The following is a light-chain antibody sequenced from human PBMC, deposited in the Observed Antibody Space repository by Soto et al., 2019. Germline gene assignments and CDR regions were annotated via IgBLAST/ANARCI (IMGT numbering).Light chain of an antibody. V-gene: IGLV2-14*03. J-gene: IGLJ1*01. CDR1: STYAADYDY. CDR2: DVS. CDR3: STYTTITARV. Sequence: QSVLTQPASVSGSLGQSITISCTGTSTYAADYDYVSWYQHHPGKAPKLMIYDVSSRPSGVSSRFSGSRSGNTASLTISGLQAKDEADYYCSTYTTITARVFGTGTQLTVL.